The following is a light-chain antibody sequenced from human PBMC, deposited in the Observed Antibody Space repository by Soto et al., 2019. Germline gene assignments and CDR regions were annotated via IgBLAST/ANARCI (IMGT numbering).Light chain of an antibody. Sequence: EIVLTQSPGTLSLSPGERATLSCRASQSVSSSYLTWYQQKPGQAPRLLIFGASSRATGIPDRFSGRGSGTDFTLTISRLEPEDFAVYYCPQYGSSLWTFGQGTKVEIK. CDR2: GAS. CDR1: QSVSSSY. J-gene: IGKJ1*01. CDR3: PQYGSSLWT. V-gene: IGKV3-20*01.